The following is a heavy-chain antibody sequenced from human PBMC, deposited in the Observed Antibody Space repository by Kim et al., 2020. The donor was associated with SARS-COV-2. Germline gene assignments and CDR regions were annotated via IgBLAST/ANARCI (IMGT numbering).Heavy chain of an antibody. Sequence: SYSPSFQGQVTISADKSISTAYLQWSSLKASDTAMYYCARMDGYNYPFDYWGQGTLVTVSS. V-gene: IGHV5-51*01. J-gene: IGHJ4*02. D-gene: IGHD5-12*01. CDR3: ARMDGYNYPFDY.